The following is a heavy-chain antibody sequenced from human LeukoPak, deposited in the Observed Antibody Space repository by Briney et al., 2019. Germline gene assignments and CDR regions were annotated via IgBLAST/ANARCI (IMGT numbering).Heavy chain of an antibody. CDR3: ARDFRDYFFYY. CDR1: GCTFTDYY. J-gene: IGHJ4*02. CDR2: INPNSGGT. Sequence: ASVKVSCKASGCTFTDYYIHWVRQAPGHGLEWMGRINPNSGGTNYAQKFRGRVTMTRDTSISTAYMELSRLTSDDTAVYYCARDFRDYFFYYWGQGTLVTVSS. V-gene: IGHV1-2*06.